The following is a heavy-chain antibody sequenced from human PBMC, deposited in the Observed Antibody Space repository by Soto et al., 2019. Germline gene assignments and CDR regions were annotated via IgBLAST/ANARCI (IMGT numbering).Heavy chain of an antibody. J-gene: IGHJ4*02. D-gene: IGHD3-10*01. CDR2: IKPDGSKT. CDR1: GFTFSSYW. Sequence: LRLSCAASGFTFSSYWMTWVRQSPGKGLEWVANIKPDGSKTYYVDSVKGRFIISRDNAENSLYLQMNSLRAEDSAVYYCGRDPVRGDGYTLDYWGQGALVTVSS. V-gene: IGHV3-7*01. CDR3: GRDPVRGDGYTLDY.